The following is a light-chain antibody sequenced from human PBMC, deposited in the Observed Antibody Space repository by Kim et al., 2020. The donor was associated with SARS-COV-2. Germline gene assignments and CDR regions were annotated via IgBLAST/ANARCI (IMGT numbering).Light chain of an antibody. Sequence: EIVLTQSPGTLSLSPGERATLSCRASQSVRSRYLAWYQKKPGQAPRLLIYGASGRATGIPDRFSGSGSGTDFTLTISRLEPEDFAVYYCQQYGSSPQLTFGGGTKVDIK. CDR1: QSVRSRY. CDR2: GAS. V-gene: IGKV3-20*01. J-gene: IGKJ4*01. CDR3: QQYGSSPQLT.